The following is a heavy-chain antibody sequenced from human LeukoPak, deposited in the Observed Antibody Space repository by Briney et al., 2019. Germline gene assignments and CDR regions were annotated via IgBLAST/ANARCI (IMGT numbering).Heavy chain of an antibody. CDR2: ISGSGGST. D-gene: IGHD6-19*01. CDR3: AKDRYSSGWYDY. V-gene: IGHV3-23*01. J-gene: IGHJ4*02. Sequence: GGSLRLSCAASGFTXXSYAMSWVRQAPGXXLEWVSAISGSGGSTYYADSVKGRFTISRDNSKNTLYLQMNSLRAEDTAVYYCAKDRYSSGWYDYWGQGTLVTVSS. CDR1: GFTXXSYA.